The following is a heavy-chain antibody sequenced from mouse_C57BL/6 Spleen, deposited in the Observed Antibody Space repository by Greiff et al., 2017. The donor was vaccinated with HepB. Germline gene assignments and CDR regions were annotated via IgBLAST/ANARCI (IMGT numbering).Heavy chain of an antibody. CDR1: GFTFSDAW. Sequence: DVKLVESGGGLVQPGGSMKLSCAASGFTFSDAWMDWVRQSPEKGLEWVAEIRKEANNHATYYAESVKGRFTIARDDSKRSVYLQMSSLRAEDTGIYYCTLYYRGGWFAYWGKGTLVTVSA. D-gene: IGHD2-12*01. CDR3: TLYYRGGWFAY. CDR2: IRKEANNHAT. J-gene: IGHJ3*01. V-gene: IGHV6-6*01.